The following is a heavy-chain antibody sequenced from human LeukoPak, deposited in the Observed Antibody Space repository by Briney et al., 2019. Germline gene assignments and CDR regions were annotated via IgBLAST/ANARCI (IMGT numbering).Heavy chain of an antibody. J-gene: IGHJ4*02. Sequence: SETLSLTCIVSGGSLSSYYWSWVRQPPGKGLEWIGNVYYSGSTNYNPSLKSRVTISVDTSKNQFSLKLTSVTAADTAVYFCARLPLLYSSSTTPAYYFDYWGQGTLVTVSS. CDR3: ARLPLLYSSSTTPAYYFDY. CDR1: GGSLSSYY. CDR2: VYYSGST. D-gene: IGHD6-6*01. V-gene: IGHV4-59*08.